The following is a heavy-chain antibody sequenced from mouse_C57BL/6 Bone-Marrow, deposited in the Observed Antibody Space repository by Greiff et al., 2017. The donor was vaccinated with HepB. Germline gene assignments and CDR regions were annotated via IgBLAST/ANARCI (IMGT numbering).Heavy chain of an antibody. CDR2: IDPENGDT. V-gene: IGHV14-4*01. D-gene: IGHD1-1*01. Sequence: EVQLQQSGAELVRPGASVKLSCTASGFNIKDDYMHWVKQRPEQGLEWIGWIDPENGDTEYASKFQGKATITADTSSNTAYLQLSSLTSEDTAVYYCTTWCTTVGPYWYFDVWGTGTTVTVSS. J-gene: IGHJ1*03. CDR1: GFNIKDDY. CDR3: TTWCTTVGPYWYFDV.